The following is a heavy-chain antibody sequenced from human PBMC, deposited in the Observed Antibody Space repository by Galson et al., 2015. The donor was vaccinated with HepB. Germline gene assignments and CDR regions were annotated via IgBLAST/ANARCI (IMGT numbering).Heavy chain of an antibody. CDR3: ARGPGAGFATSDI. Sequence: SLRLSCAASGFTFNSYNMNWVRQAPGKGLEWVSYISRSSSTIYYADSVKGRFTISRDNAKNSLYLEMNSLRAEETAVYYCARGPGAGFATSDIWGQGTMVTVAS. CDR1: GFTFNSYN. J-gene: IGHJ3*02. D-gene: IGHD3-10*01. CDR2: ISRSSSTI. V-gene: IGHV3-48*01.